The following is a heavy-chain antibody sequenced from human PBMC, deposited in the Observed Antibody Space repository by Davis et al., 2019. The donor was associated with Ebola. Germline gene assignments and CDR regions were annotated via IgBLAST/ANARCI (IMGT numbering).Heavy chain of an antibody. Sequence: GESLKISCAASGFTFSTYAMTWVRQAPGKGLEWVSGITGSGRSTYYADSVKGRFTISRDNPKNSLYLQVNSLRAEDTAVYYCAKLRGDYTVLDYWGQGTLVTVSS. CDR2: ITGSGRST. CDR1: GFTFSTYA. J-gene: IGHJ4*02. D-gene: IGHD4-17*01. CDR3: AKLRGDYTVLDY. V-gene: IGHV3-23*01.